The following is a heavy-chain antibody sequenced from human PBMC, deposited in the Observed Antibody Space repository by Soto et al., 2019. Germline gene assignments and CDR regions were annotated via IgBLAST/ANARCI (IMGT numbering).Heavy chain of an antibody. V-gene: IGHV3-49*03. CDR1: GFTFGDYA. D-gene: IGHD6-13*01. Sequence: GGSLRLSCTASGFTFGDYAMSWFRQAPGKGLEWVGFIRSKAYGGTKEYAASVKGRFTISSDDSKSIAYLQMNSLKTEDTAVYYCTRDMGPGSSSWYVIDYWGQGTLVTVSS. J-gene: IGHJ4*02. CDR2: IRSKAYGGTK. CDR3: TRDMGPGSSSWYVIDY.